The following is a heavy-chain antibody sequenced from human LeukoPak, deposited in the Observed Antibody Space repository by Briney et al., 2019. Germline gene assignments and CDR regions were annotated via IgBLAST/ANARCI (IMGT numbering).Heavy chain of an antibody. CDR3: ARGVDTAMFPAYYYYGMDV. Sequence: SETLSLTCTVSGGSISSYYWSWIRQPPGKGLEWIGYIYYSGSTNYNPSLKSRVTISVDTSKNQFSLKLSSVTAVDTAVYYCARGVDTAMFPAYYYYGMDVWGQGTTVTVSS. CDR2: IYYSGST. J-gene: IGHJ6*02. CDR1: GGSISSYY. D-gene: IGHD5-18*01. V-gene: IGHV4-59*01.